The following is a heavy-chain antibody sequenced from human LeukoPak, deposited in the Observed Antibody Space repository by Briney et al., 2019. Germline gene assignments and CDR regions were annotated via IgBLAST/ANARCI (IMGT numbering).Heavy chain of an antibody. Sequence: PGGSLRLSCAASGFTFSSYAMSWVHQAPGKGLEWVSAISGSGGSTYYADSVKGRFTISRDNSKNTLYLQMNSLRAEDTAVYYCAKASDIVATSFGNYWGQGTLVTVSP. CDR1: GFTFSSYA. V-gene: IGHV3-23*01. CDR3: AKASDIVATSFGNY. J-gene: IGHJ4*02. CDR2: ISGSGGST. D-gene: IGHD5-12*01.